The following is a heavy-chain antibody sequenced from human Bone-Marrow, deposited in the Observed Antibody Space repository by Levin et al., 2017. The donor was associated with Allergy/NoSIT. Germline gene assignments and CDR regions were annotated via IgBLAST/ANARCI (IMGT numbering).Heavy chain of an antibody. CDR3: ARLGDYQGVY. D-gene: IGHD4-17*01. V-gene: IGHV4-61*01. CDR2: IFNNGDA. J-gene: IGHJ4*02. Sequence: SQTLSLTCTVSGDSVNSGRYFWTWIRQPPGKGLESIGYIFNNGDAYYTPSLKSRVTISLDTSKNQFSLRLSSVIAADTAVYYCARLGDYQGVYWGQGILVTVSS. CDR1: GDSVNSGRYF.